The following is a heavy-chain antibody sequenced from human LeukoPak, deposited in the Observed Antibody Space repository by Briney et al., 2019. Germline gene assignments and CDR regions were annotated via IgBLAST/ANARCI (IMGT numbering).Heavy chain of an antibody. D-gene: IGHD3-22*01. CDR3: ARDYYYDSSGYCPYY. CDR1: GFTFSSYA. CDR2: IKQDGSEK. V-gene: IGHV3-7*01. J-gene: IGHJ4*02. Sequence: GGSLRLSCAASGFTFSSYAMSWVRQAPGKGLEWVANIKQDGSEKYYVDSVKGRFTISRDNAKNSLYLQMNSLRAEDTAVYYCARDYYYDSSGYCPYYWGQGTLVTVSS.